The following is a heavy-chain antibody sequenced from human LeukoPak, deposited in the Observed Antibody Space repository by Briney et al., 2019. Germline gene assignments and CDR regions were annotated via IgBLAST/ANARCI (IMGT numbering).Heavy chain of an antibody. CDR1: GYTFTSYG. CDR3: VFSSTSDGAFDI. CDR2: ISAYNGNT. Sequence: ASVKVSCKASGYTFTSYGISWVRQAPGQGLEWMGWISAYNGNTNYAQKLQGRVTMTTDTSTSTAYMELRSLRSDDTAVYYCVFSSTSDGAFDIWGQGTMVTVSS. D-gene: IGHD2-2*01. J-gene: IGHJ3*02. V-gene: IGHV1-18*01.